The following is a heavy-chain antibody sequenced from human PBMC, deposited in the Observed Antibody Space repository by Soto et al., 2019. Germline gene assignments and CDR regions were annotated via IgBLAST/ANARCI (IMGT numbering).Heavy chain of an antibody. J-gene: IGHJ4*02. CDR3: ASTTALADFDF. D-gene: IGHD1-1*01. CDR2: INSEGSSA. V-gene: IGHV3-74*01. Sequence: EVLLVESGGGLVQPGGSLRLACSVSGLSGSTFTSNWMHWVRQVPGKGLVWVSRINSEGSSATYADTVKGRFTTSRDAAKSTVYLQMNSLRVEDTAVYFCASTTALADFDFWGPGTLVTVSS. CDR1: GLSGSTFTSNW.